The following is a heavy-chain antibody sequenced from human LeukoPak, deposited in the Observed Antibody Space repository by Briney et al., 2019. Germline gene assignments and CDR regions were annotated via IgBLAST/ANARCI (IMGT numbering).Heavy chain of an antibody. V-gene: IGHV1-2*02. D-gene: IGHD4-17*01. Sequence: ASVKVSCKASGYTFTAYYMHWVRQARGQGLEWMGWINPNSGGTNYAQNFQGRVTMTRDTSITTAYMELSGLTSDDTAVYYCARNGDDRTGYHGVDVWGPGTTVNVFS. CDR1: GYTFTAYY. CDR3: ARNGDDRTGYHGVDV. CDR2: INPNSGGT. J-gene: IGHJ6*02.